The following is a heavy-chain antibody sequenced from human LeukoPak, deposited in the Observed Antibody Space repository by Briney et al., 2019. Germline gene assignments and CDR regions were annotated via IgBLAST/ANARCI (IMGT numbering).Heavy chain of an antibody. D-gene: IGHD3-10*01. CDR3: AGITMVRGAYSWFDP. J-gene: IGHJ5*02. V-gene: IGHV5-51*01. CDR1: GYRFTSYW. Sequence: GESLKISCKGSGYRFTSYWIAWVRQMPGKGLEWMGIIYPGDSDTRYSPSFQGQVTISADKSISTAYLQWSSLKASDTAMYCCAGITMVRGAYSWFDPWGQGTLVTVSS. CDR2: IYPGDSDT.